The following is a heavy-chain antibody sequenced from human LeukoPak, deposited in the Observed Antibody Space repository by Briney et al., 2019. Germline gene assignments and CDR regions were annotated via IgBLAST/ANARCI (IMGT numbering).Heavy chain of an antibody. CDR2: TSSGGYTM. Sequence: GGSLRLSCAASGFTFSSYEMNWVRQAPGKGLEWVSYTSSGGYTMYYADSVKGRFTISRDNAKNSLSLQMNSLRAEDTAVYYCARGRGSSGWGEGTLVTVSS. V-gene: IGHV3-48*03. CDR1: GFTFSSYE. J-gene: IGHJ4*02. CDR3: ARGRGSSG. D-gene: IGHD6-19*01.